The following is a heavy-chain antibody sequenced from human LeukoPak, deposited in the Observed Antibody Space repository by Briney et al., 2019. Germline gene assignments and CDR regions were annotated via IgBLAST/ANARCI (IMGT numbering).Heavy chain of an antibody. CDR3: AKFPADIKDIVVVPAAIAPYFDY. CDR1: GFTFSSYA. V-gene: IGHV3-23*01. CDR2: ISGSGGSA. Sequence: GGSLRLSCAASGFTFSSYAMSWVRQAPGKGLEWVSAISGSGGSAYYADSVKGRFTISRDNSKNTLYLQMNSLRAEDTAVYYCAKFPADIKDIVVVPAAIAPYFDYWGQGTLVTVSS. J-gene: IGHJ4*02. D-gene: IGHD2-2*02.